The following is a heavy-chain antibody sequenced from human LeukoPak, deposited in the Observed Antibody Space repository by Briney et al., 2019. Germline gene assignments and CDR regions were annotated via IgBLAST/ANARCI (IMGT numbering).Heavy chain of an antibody. V-gene: IGHV3-30*02. CDR2: IRYDGSNK. CDR1: GFTFSSYG. Sequence: GGSLRLSCAASGFTFSSYGMHWVRQAPGKGLEWVAFIRYDGSNKYYADSVKGRFTIFRDNSKNTLYLQMNSLRAEDTAVYYCANGGGGAFDFWGQGTMVTVSS. CDR3: ANGGGGAFDF. J-gene: IGHJ3*01. D-gene: IGHD3-10*01.